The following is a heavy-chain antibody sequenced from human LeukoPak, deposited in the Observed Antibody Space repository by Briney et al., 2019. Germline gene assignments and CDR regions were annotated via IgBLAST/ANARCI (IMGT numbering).Heavy chain of an antibody. D-gene: IGHD6-13*01. V-gene: IGHV1-2*02. CDR1: GYTFTGYY. Sequence: ASVKVSCKASGYTFTGYYMHWVRQAPGQGLEWMGWINPNSGGTNYAQKFQGRVTMTRDTSISTAYMELSRLRSDDTAVYYCARDSSYSSSWSYYNYYYYYMDVWGKGTTVTISS. CDR3: ARDSSYSSSWSYYNYYYYYMDV. CDR2: INPNSGGT. J-gene: IGHJ6*03.